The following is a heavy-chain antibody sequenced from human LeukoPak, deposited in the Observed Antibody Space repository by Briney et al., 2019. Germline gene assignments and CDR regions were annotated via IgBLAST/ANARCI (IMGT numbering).Heavy chain of an antibody. J-gene: IGHJ4*02. CDR1: GFTFSSYG. D-gene: IGHD2-21*02. Sequence: GGSLRLSCAASGFTFSSYGMHWVRQAPGKGPEWVAFIRYDGSNKYYADSVKGRFTISRDNSKNTLYLQMNSLRDEDTAVYYCAKDSPVTTTIQGYFDYWGQGTLVTVSS. CDR2: IRYDGSNK. CDR3: AKDSPVTTTIQGYFDY. V-gene: IGHV3-30*02.